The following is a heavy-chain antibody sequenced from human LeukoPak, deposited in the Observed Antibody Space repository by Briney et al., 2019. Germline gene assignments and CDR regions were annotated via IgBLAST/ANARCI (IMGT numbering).Heavy chain of an antibody. CDR2: IYHSGST. J-gene: IGHJ4*02. Sequence: SETLSLTCAVSGGSISSSNWWSWVRQPPGKGLEWIGEIYHSGSTNYNPSLKSRVTISVDKSKNQFSLKLSSVTAADTAVYYCARGLVVVAATVFDYWGQGTLVTVSS. V-gene: IGHV4-4*02. D-gene: IGHD2-15*01. CDR1: GGSISSSNW. CDR3: ARGLVVVAATVFDY.